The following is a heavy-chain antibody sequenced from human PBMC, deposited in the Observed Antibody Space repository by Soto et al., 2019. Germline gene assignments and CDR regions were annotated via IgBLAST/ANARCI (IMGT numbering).Heavy chain of an antibody. CDR1: GGSISSGDYY. J-gene: IGHJ6*02. V-gene: IGHV4-30-4*01. Sequence: QVQLQESGPGLVKPSQTLSLTCTVSGGSISSGDYYWSWIRQPPGKGLECIGYIYYSGSTYYNPSLRTRVTIAVDTSKNQFSLKLSSVTAAETAVYYCASRVVPHNANYGMDVWGQGTTVTVSS. D-gene: IGHD2-2*01. CDR3: ASRVVPHNANYGMDV. CDR2: IYYSGST.